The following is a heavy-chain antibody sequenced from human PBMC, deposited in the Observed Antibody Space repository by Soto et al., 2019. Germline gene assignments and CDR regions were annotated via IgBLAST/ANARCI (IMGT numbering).Heavy chain of an antibody. Sequence: SETLSLTCTVSGGSISSYYWSWIRQPPGKGLEWIGYIYYSGSTNYNPSLKSRVTISVDTSKNQFSLKLSSVTAADTAVYYCARSPDTISFYFDYWGQGTLVTV. J-gene: IGHJ4*02. CDR3: ARSPDTISFYFDY. V-gene: IGHV4-59*01. D-gene: IGHD3-3*01. CDR2: IYYSGST. CDR1: GGSISSYY.